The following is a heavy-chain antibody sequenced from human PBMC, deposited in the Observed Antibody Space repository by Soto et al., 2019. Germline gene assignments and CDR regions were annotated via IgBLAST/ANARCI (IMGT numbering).Heavy chain of an antibody. J-gene: IGHJ4*02. D-gene: IGHD3-9*01. CDR3: ARVVRYFDWLSYYFDY. Sequence: GGSLRLSCAASGFTFSDYYMSWIRQAPGKGLEWVSYISSSSSYTNYADSVKGRFTISRDNAKNSLYLQMNSLRAEDTAVYYCARVVRYFDWLSYYFDYWGQGTLVTVSS. V-gene: IGHV3-11*06. CDR1: GFTFSDYY. CDR2: ISSSSSYT.